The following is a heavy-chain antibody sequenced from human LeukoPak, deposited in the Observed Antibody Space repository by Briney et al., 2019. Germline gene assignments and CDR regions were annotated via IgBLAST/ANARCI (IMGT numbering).Heavy chain of an antibody. V-gene: IGHV3-23*01. CDR3: AKVVRYCSSTSCSAFDY. CDR1: GFTFSSYA. D-gene: IGHD2-2*01. CDR2: ISGSGGST. J-gene: IGHJ4*02. Sequence: AGGSLRLSCAASGFTFSSYAMSWVRQAPGKGLEWVSAISGSGGSTYYADSVKGRFTISRDNSKNTLYLQMNSLRAEDTAVYYCAKVVRYCSSTSCSAFDYWGQGTLVTVSS.